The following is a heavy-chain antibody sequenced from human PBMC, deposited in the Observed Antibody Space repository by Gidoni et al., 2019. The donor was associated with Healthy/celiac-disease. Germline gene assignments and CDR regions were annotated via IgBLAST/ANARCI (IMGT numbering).Heavy chain of an antibody. CDR2: IRSKAYGGTT. J-gene: IGHJ4*02. CDR1: GFTFGDSA. CDR3: TRGRHDFWSGYYSIFDY. V-gene: IGHV3-49*03. D-gene: IGHD3-3*01. Sequence: EVQLVESGGGLVQPGRSLRLSCTASGFTFGDSAMSWFRQAPGKGLEWVGFIRSKAYGGTTEYAASVKGRFTISRDDSKSIAYLQMNSLKTEDTAVYYCTRGRHDFWSGYYSIFDYWGQGTLVTVSS.